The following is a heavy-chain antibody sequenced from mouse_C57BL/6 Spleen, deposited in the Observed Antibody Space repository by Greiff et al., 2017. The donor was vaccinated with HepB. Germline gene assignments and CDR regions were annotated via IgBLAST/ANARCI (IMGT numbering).Heavy chain of an antibody. V-gene: IGHV5-17*01. CDR3: ARHYGNYEAWFAY. Sequence: EVQLVESGGGLVKPGGSLKLSCAASGFTFSDYGMHWVRQAPEKGLEWVAYISSGSSTIYYADTVKGRFTISRDNAKNTLFLQMTSLRSEDTAMYYCARHYGNYEAWFAYWGQGTLVTVSA. CDR1: GFTFSDYG. J-gene: IGHJ3*01. D-gene: IGHD2-1*01. CDR2: ISSGSSTI.